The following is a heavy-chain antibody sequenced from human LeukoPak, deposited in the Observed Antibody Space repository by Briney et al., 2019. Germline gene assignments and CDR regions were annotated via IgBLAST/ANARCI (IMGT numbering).Heavy chain of an antibody. Sequence: GGSLRLSCATSGFTFSNYAVSWVRQAPGKGLEWVSSISGSGGTTYYADSVKGRFTISRDNSKNTLYLQMDSLRAEDTAVYYCAKDPYRASSGLVDYWGQGTLVTVSS. CDR1: GFTFSNYA. J-gene: IGHJ4*02. CDR2: ISGSGGTT. V-gene: IGHV3-23*01. CDR3: AKDPYRASSGLVDY. D-gene: IGHD5-12*01.